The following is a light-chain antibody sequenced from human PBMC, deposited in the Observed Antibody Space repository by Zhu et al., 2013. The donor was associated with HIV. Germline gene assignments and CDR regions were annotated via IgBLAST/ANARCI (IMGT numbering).Light chain of an antibody. CDR2: GAS. V-gene: IGKV3-20*01. CDR1: QSVTRTY. J-gene: IGKJ1*01. CDR3: QQYGSSPWT. Sequence: EIVLTQSPGTLSLSPGERATLSCRASQSVTRTYLAWYQQKAGQAPRLLIYGASTRATGIPDRFSGSGSGTDFTLTITRLEPEDLAVYYCQQYGSSPWTFGQGTKVEIK.